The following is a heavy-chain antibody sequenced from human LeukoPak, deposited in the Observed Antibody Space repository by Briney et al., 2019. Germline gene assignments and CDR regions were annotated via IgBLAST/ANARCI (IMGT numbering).Heavy chain of an antibody. CDR1: GGSISSSSYY. Sequence: SETLSLTCTVSGGSISSSSYYWGWIRQPPGKGLEWIGSIYYSGSTYYNPSLKSRVTISVDTSKNQFSLKLSSVTAADTAVYYCAGRYSGSYSGDAFDIWGQGTMVTVSS. CDR3: AGRYSGSYSGDAFDI. CDR2: IYYSGST. D-gene: IGHD1-26*01. J-gene: IGHJ3*02. V-gene: IGHV4-39*07.